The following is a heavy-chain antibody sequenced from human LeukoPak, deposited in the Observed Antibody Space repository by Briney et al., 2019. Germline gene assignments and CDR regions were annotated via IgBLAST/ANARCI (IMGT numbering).Heavy chain of an antibody. J-gene: IGHJ4*02. D-gene: IGHD3-22*01. CDR3: ATTGYYYDSSGYYSDYGSFDY. V-gene: IGHV1-46*01. CDR2: INPSGGST. CDR1: GYTFTSYY. Sequence: GASVKVSCKASGYTFTSYYMHCVRQAPGQGLEWMGIINPSGGSTSYAQKFQGRVTMTRDMSTSTVYMELSSLRSEDTAVYYCATTGYYYDSSGYYSDYGSFDYWGQGTLVTVSS.